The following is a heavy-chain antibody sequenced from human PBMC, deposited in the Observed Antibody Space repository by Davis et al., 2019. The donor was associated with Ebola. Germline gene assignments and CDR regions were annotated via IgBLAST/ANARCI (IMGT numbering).Heavy chain of an antibody. CDR1: GYSSSSSC. D-gene: IGHD2-8*02. Sequence: GESLKISCKGSGYSSSSSCICWVRQLAGTGREWLGIIYPGDSDTRYSPSFQGQVTISADKSISTAYLQWSSLKASDTAMYYCATTGGDYFDYWGQGALVTVSS. CDR3: ATTGGDYFDY. J-gene: IGHJ4*02. V-gene: IGHV5-51*01. CDR2: IYPGDSDT.